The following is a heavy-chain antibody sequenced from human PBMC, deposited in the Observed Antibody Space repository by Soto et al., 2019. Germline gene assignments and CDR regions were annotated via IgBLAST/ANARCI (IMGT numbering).Heavy chain of an antibody. Sequence: GGSLRLSCIGSGFTFGDHAMSWFRQAPGKGLEWVGFIRSKAYGGTTEYAASVKGRFTISRDDSNSIAYLQMNSLKTEDTAVYYCQYQLLTYYYGMDVWGQGTTVTV. J-gene: IGHJ6*02. CDR2: IRSKAYGGTT. D-gene: IGHD2-2*01. V-gene: IGHV3-49*03. CDR1: GFTFGDHA. CDR3: QYQLLTYYYGMDV.